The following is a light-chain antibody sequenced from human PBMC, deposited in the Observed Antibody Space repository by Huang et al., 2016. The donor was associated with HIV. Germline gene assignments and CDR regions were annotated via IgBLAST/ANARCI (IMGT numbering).Light chain of an antibody. CDR1: QSVTSN. CDR2: GAP. CDR3: QQYNNWPPYT. V-gene: IGKV3-15*01. Sequence: EIVMTQSSATLSVSPGERATLSCRASQSVTSNLAWYQQKTGQAPRILIFGAPTRATSIPAGCSGGGSGTEFALTISSLQSEDFAVYYCQQYNNWPPYTFGQGTKLEIK. J-gene: IGKJ2*01.